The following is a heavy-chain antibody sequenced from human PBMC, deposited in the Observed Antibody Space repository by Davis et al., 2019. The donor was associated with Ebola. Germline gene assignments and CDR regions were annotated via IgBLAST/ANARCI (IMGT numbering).Heavy chain of an antibody. CDR3: ARTAKTSVSDSGLGYTYVDP. CDR2: ISHGGVS. V-gene: IGHV4-34*01. CDR1: GGSFSDHF. Sequence: SETLSLTCAVYGGSFSDHFWSWIRRSPGKGLEWIGKISHGGVSDYNPSLRSRVTISVDTSRDQVSLKMNPVTAADTAVYYCARTAKTSVSDSGLGYTYVDPWSQGTLVTVSS. J-gene: IGHJ5*02. D-gene: IGHD1-1*01.